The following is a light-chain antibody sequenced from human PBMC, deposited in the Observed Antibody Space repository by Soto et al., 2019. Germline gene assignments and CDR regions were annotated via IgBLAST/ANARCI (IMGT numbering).Light chain of an antibody. J-gene: IGLJ1*01. CDR2: GSD. CDR1: GSNIGAGYG. CDR3: QSYDSNLSEV. Sequence: SVLTQPPSVPGAPGQTVTISCTGSGSNIGAGYGVQWYQQPPGTAPRLLIYGSDDRPSGVPDRFSASVSGNSASLAITGLQTEDEAVYYCQSYDSNLSEVFGPGTKVTVL. V-gene: IGLV1-40*01.